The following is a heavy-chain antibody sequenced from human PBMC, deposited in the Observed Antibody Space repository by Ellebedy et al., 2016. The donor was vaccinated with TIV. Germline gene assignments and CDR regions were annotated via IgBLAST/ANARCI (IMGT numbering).Heavy chain of an antibody. V-gene: IGHV3-72*01. CDR3: ARGNWYCDL. J-gene: IGHJ2*01. Sequence: PGGSLRLSCAASGFTFSDHYMDWVRQAPGKGLEWIGRIRDKANTYRTEYAASVKGRFTISRDDSKNSVYLHMNSLKTEDTAVYYCARGNWYCDLWGRGTLVTVSA. CDR2: IRDKANTYRT. CDR1: GFTFSDHY.